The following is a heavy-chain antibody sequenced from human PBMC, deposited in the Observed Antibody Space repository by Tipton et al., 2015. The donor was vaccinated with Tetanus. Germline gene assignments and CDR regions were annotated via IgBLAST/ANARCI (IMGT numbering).Heavy chain of an antibody. CDR1: GFTFRSYW. CDR3: ARLRVYCSTACYSREDY. CDR2: IKEDGSEM. D-gene: IGHD2/OR15-2a*01. V-gene: IGHV3-7*01. J-gene: IGHJ4*02. Sequence: SLRLSCVASGFTFRSYWMSWVRQALGKGLEWVANIKEDGSEMYYADSVKGRFTISRDNARNSLSVHMNSLTAEDTAVYYCARLRVYCSTACYSREDYWGQGTLVTVSS.